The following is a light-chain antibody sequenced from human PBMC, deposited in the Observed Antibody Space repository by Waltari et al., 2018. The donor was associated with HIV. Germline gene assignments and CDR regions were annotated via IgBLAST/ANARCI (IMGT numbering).Light chain of an antibody. CDR3: SSYTSSSVV. CDR1: SSDVGGYNY. J-gene: IGLJ2*01. CDR2: EVR. V-gene: IGLV2-14*01. Sequence: QSALTQPASVSGSPGQSLTISCTGTSSDVGGYNYVSWYQQHPGKAPKLMIYEVRNRPSGVSNRFSGSKSGNTASLTISGLQAEDEADYYCSSYTSSSVVFGGGTKLTVL.